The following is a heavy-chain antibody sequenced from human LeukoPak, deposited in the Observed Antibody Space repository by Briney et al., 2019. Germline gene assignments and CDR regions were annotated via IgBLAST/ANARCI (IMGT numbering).Heavy chain of an antibody. Sequence: GGSLRLSCAASGFSFTTYWVSWVRQAPGKGLEWVANIKQDGTEKYYVDSVKGRFTISRDNAKNSLYLQMNRLRAEDTAVYYCAKLAKYFYGSETYYFFEHWGQGTPVTASS. J-gene: IGHJ4*02. CDR2: IKQDGTEK. CDR1: GFSFTTYW. D-gene: IGHD3-10*01. V-gene: IGHV3-7*01. CDR3: AKLAKYFYGSETYYFFEH.